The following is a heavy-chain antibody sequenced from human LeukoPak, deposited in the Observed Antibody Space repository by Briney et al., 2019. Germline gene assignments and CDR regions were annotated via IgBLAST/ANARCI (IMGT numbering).Heavy chain of an antibody. CDR3: ARLTDTGYDLDY. CDR2: IYYGEST. Sequence: SETLSLTCTVSGGSITSSPYYWGWIRQPPGKGPEWIGNIYYGESTYYNPSLKSRVTISVDTSKNHFALKLSSVTAADTAVYYCARLTDTGYDLDYWGQGTLVTVSS. V-gene: IGHV4-39*02. J-gene: IGHJ4*02. D-gene: IGHD5-12*01. CDR1: GGSITSSPYY.